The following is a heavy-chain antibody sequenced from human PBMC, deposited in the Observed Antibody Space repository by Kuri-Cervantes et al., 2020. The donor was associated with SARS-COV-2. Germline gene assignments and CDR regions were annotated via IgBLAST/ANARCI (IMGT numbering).Heavy chain of an antibody. J-gene: IGHJ6*03. CDR1: GFTFSNYV. CDR2: IWYDGENE. CDR3: ARGAANYYYMDV. D-gene: IGHD3-16*01. V-gene: IGHV3-33*08. Sequence: GESLKISCVASGFTFSNYVIHGVRQAPGKGLEWVAVIWYDGENEYYAGSVKGRFTISRDNSKNTVSLHMNSLRAEDTAMYYCARGAANYYYMDVWGKGTTVTVSS.